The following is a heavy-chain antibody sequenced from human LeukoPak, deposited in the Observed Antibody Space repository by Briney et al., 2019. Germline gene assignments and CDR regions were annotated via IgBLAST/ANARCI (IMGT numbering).Heavy chain of an antibody. CDR2: IYYSGST. CDR1: GGSISSYY. D-gene: IGHD6-13*01. V-gene: IGHV4-59*08. J-gene: IGHJ6*02. Sequence: SETLSLTCTVSGGSISSYYWSWIRQPPGKGLEWIGYIYYSGSTNYNPSLKSRVTISVDTSKNQFSLKPSSVTAADTAVYYCARLGSSPQTKPTYYYYYGMDVWGQGTTVTVSS. CDR3: ARLGSSPQTKPTYYYYYGMDV.